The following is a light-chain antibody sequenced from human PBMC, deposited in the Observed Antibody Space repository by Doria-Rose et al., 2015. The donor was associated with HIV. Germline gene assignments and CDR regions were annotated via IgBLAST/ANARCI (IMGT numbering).Light chain of an antibody. CDR3: HQYGTSWT. CDR1: QSFSSTY. Sequence: NLLTQSPGTLSLSPGERATLSCRASQSFSSTYLAWYQQKPGQAPSLLIYDGSTRATGIPDRFSASGSGTDFTLTINRLEPEDFALYYCHQYGTSWTFGQGTKVEI. V-gene: IGKV3-20*01. CDR2: DGS. J-gene: IGKJ1*01.